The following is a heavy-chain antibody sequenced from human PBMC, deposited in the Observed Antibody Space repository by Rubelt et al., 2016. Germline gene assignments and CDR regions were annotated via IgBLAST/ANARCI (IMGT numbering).Heavy chain of an antibody. Sequence: QVQLVQSGAEVKKPGASVKVSCKASGYTFTGYYMHWVRPAPGQGLEWMGWINPNSGGTNYAQKFQCRVTMTRDTSISTAYMELSRLRSDDTAVYYCARFAIGGHSSGYLFDYWGQGTLVTVSS. CDR2: INPNSGGT. CDR1: GYTFTGYY. J-gene: IGHJ4*02. D-gene: IGHD3-22*01. V-gene: IGHV1-2*02. CDR3: ARFAIGGHSSGYLFDY.